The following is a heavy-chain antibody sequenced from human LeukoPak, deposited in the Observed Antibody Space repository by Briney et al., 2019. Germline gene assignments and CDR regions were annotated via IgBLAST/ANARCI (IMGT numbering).Heavy chain of an antibody. V-gene: IGHV4-39*07. CDR3: ARSSEGRYYYDSRGYSYYYYYMDV. Sequence: KSSETLSLTCTVSGGSISSSSYYWGWIRQPPGKGLEWIGSIYYSGSTYYNPSLKSRVTISVDTSKNQFSLKLNSVTAADTAVYYCARSSEGRYYYDSRGYSYYYYYMDVWGKGTTVTISS. CDR2: IYYSGST. CDR1: GGSISSSSYY. D-gene: IGHD3-22*01. J-gene: IGHJ6*03.